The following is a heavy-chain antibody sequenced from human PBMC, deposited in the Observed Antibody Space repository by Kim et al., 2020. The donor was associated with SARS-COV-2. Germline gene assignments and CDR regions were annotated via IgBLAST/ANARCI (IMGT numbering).Heavy chain of an antibody. CDR3: ARRGRLPLRAWFDP. D-gene: IGHD3-10*01. J-gene: IGHJ5*02. Sequence: SETLSLTCAVYGGSFSGYYWSWIRQPPGKGLEWIGEINHSGSTNYNPSLKSRVTISVDTSKNQFSLKLSSVTAADTAVYYCARRGRLPLRAWFDPWGQGTLVTVSS. CDR1: GGSFSGYY. V-gene: IGHV4-34*01. CDR2: INHSGST.